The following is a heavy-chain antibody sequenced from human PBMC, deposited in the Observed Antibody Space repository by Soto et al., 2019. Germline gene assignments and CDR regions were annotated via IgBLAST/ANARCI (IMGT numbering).Heavy chain of an antibody. CDR1: DDSFRVAEYY. J-gene: IGHJ4*02. CDR3: ARGPAYIDGWRTFDL. D-gene: IGHD6-19*01. CDR2: TYYNGDT. Sequence: PSETLSLTCTVSDDSFRVAEYYWRCIRQPLGKGPEWIGYTYYNGDTKYNPALRSRVTMSEDTSKNQFSLRLSSVTAADTAVYFCARGPAYIDGWRTFDLWGRGILVTVSS. V-gene: IGHV4-61*08.